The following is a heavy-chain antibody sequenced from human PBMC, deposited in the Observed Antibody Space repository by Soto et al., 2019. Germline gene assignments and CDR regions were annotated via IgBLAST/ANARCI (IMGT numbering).Heavy chain of an antibody. CDR2: TFNFDGSL. CDR1: GFALSTYS. J-gene: IGHJ3*01. V-gene: IGHV3-21*01. Sequence: EVQLVESGGRLVKPGGSLRLSCAASGFALSTYSIGWVRQAPGKGLEWVSFTFNFDGSLYYADSVKGRFAISRDNAKNSVYMQMNRLRAEDTAVYYCAREEGYCVGGSCVRRAFDLWGQGTVVTVSS. D-gene: IGHD2-15*01. CDR3: AREEGYCVGGSCVRRAFDL.